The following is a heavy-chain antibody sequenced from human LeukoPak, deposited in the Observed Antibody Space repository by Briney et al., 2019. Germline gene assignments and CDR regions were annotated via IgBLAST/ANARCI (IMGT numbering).Heavy chain of an antibody. D-gene: IGHD1-26*01. CDR1: GYSFNSYW. CDR2: VYPSDSDT. V-gene: IGHV5-51*01. CDR3: ARRSAGDYFDH. J-gene: IGHJ4*02. Sequence: GESLQISCKGSGYSFNSYWIGWVRQMPGKGLQGMGLVYPSDSDTRYSPSSQGQVTMSVDKSINTAYLQWSSLEASDTAMYYCARRSAGDYFDHWGQGTLVTVSS.